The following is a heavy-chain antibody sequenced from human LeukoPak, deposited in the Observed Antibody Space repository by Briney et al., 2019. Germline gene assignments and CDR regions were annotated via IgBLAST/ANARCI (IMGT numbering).Heavy chain of an antibody. D-gene: IGHD1-26*01. CDR2: IYYSGST. J-gene: IGHJ4*02. CDR3: ARNTAYSGSYWGAALPVYFDS. Sequence: PSETLSLTCTVSGGSISSGDHYWSWIRQHPGKGLEWIGYIYYSGSTYYNPSLKSRVTISVDTSKNQFSLRLSSVTAADTAVYYCARNTAYSGSYWGAALPVYFDSWGQGTLVTVSS. V-gene: IGHV4-31*03. CDR1: GGSISSGDHY.